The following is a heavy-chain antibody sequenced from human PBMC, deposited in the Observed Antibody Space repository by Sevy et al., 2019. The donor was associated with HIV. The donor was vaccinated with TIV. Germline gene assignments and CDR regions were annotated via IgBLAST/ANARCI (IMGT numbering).Heavy chain of an antibody. V-gene: IGHV1-3*01. D-gene: IGHD1-20*01. CDR3: ARDPNWNDAFDI. CDR1: GYTFTSYA. J-gene: IGHJ3*02. CDR2: INAGNGNT. Sequence: ASVKVSCKASGYTFTSYAMHWVRQAPGQRLEWMGWINAGNGNTKYSQKFQGRVTITRDTSASTAYMELSSLRSEDTAAYYCARDPNWNDAFDIWGQGTMVTVSS.